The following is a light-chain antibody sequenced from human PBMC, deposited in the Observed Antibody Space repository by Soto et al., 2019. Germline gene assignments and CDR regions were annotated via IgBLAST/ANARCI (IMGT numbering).Light chain of an antibody. CDR2: DAS. V-gene: IGKV3-11*01. J-gene: IGKJ1*01. Sequence: XIVLTQSPATLSLSPGERATLSCRASQSVSSYLAWYQQKPGQAPRLLIYDASNRATGIPARFSGSGSGTDFTLTISSLETEDFAVYYCQQRSNWPPTWTFGQGTKVDIK. CDR3: QQRSNWPPTWT. CDR1: QSVSSY.